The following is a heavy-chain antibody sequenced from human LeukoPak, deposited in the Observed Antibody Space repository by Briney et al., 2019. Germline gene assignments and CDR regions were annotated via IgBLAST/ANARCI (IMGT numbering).Heavy chain of an antibody. Sequence: ASVKVSCKPTGYTFTTYGLSWVRQAPAQGLEWMGWISVYNGDTKYAQRFQGRVTMTTDTSTSTAYMELRSLRSDDTAVYYCARDSVAVRPGWFDPWGQGTLVTVSS. CDR3: ARDSVAVRPGWFDP. CDR1: GYTFTTYG. V-gene: IGHV1-18*01. CDR2: ISVYNGDT. J-gene: IGHJ5*02. D-gene: IGHD6-6*01.